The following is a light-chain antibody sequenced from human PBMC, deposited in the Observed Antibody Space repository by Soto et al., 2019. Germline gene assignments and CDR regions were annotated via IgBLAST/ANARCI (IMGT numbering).Light chain of an antibody. CDR3: QQRSNWPT. V-gene: IGKV3-11*01. J-gene: IGKJ4*01. Sequence: PGESATLSCRTSQSLSNFLAWYQQRPGQPPRLLIYGASNRAAGVPARFSASGSGTDFTLTINGLEPEDFAVYYCQQRSNWPTFGGGTKVE. CDR1: QSLSNF. CDR2: GAS.